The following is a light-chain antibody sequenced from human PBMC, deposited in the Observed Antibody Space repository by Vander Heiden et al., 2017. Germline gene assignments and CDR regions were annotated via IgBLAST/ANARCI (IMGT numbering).Light chain of an antibody. CDR1: QSLLHTDGYNY. CDR2: LGS. V-gene: IGKV2-28*01. J-gene: IGKJ4*01. Sequence: DVVMTQSPLSMPVTPGEPASISCRSSQSLLHTDGYNYLDWYLQKPGQSPQLLIYLGSNRASGVPDRFSGSGSGTDFTLKISRVAAEDIGVYYCTQSLHTPLTFGGGTKVEIK. CDR3: TQSLHTPLT.